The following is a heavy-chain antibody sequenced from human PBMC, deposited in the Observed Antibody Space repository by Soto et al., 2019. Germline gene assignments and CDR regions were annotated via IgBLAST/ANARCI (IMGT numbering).Heavy chain of an antibody. J-gene: IGHJ5*02. Sequence: ASVKVSCKASGGTFSSYAISWVRQAPGQGLEWMGGIIPIFGTANYAQKFQGRVTITADESTGTACMELSSLRSEDTAVYYCARDTRLITMVRGVTDSFDPWGQGTLVTVSS. CDR2: IIPIFGTA. V-gene: IGHV1-69*13. CDR3: ARDTRLITMVRGVTDSFDP. CDR1: GGTFSSYA. D-gene: IGHD3-10*01.